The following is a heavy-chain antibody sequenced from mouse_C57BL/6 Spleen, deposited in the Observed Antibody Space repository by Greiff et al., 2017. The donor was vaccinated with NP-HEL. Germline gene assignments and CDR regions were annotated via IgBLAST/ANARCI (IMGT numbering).Heavy chain of an antibody. CDR1: GFTFSSYG. D-gene: IGHD5-2*01. CDR2: INSNGGST. V-gene: IGHV5-6-3*01. Sequence: DVMLVESGGGLVQPGGSLKLSCAASGFTFSSYGMSWVRQTPDKRLELVATINSNGGSTYYPDSVKGRCTISRDNSTNTLYLQMSSLKSEDTAMYYWARMARRINWGQGTTLTVSS. CDR3: ARMARRIN. J-gene: IGHJ2*01.